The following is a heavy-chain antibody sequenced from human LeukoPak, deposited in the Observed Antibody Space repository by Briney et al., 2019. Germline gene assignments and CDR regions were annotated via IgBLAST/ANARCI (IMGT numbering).Heavy chain of an antibody. V-gene: IGHV3-66*01. Sequence: GGSLRLSCAASGFTVSSNYMSWVRQAPGKGLEWVSVIYSGGSTYYANSVKGRFTISRDNSKNTLYLQMNSLRAEGTAVYYCARRKNYYYGMDVWGQGTTVTVSS. CDR3: ARRKNYYYGMDV. J-gene: IGHJ6*02. CDR1: GFTVSSNY. CDR2: IYSGGST.